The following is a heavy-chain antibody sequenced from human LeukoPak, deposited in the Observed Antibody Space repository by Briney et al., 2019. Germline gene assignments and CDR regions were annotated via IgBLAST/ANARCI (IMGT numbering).Heavy chain of an antibody. D-gene: IGHD3-16*02. CDR2: ISAYNGNT. J-gene: IGHJ3*02. Sequence: ASVKVSCKASGYTFTSYGISWVRQAPGQGLEWMGWISAYNGNTNYAQKLQGRATMTTDTSTSTAYMELSSLRSEDTAVYYCATEVITFGGVIVSGAFDIWGQGTMVTVSS. CDR1: GYTFTSYG. V-gene: IGHV1-18*01. CDR3: ATEVITFGGVIVSGAFDI.